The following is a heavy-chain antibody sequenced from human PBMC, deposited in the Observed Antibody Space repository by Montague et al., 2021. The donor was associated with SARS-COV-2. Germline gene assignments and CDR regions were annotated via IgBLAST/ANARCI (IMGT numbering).Heavy chain of an antibody. Sequence: SETLSLTCTVSADSITNNYWTWIRQSPGKGLEWIGHITYRGSTTYNPSLKSRVTTSIDTSKNQFSLILKSVTAADTAVYYCARGGIYLSYWGQGTLVTVSS. J-gene: IGHJ4*02. V-gene: IGHV4-59*13. D-gene: IGHD3-10*01. CDR3: ARGGIYLSY. CDR1: ADSITNNY. CDR2: ITYRGST.